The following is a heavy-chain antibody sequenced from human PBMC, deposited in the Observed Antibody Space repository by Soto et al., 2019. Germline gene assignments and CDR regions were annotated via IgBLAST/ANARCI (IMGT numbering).Heavy chain of an antibody. V-gene: IGHV1-69*13. Sequence: ASVKVSCKAYGGTFSSYAISWVRQAPGQGLEWMGGIIPIFGTANYAQKFQGRVTITADESTSTAYMELSSLRSEDTAVYYCARDDCSGGSCYRGWFDPWGQGTLVTVSS. CDR1: GGTFSSYA. CDR2: IIPIFGTA. J-gene: IGHJ5*02. D-gene: IGHD2-15*01. CDR3: ARDDCSGGSCYRGWFDP.